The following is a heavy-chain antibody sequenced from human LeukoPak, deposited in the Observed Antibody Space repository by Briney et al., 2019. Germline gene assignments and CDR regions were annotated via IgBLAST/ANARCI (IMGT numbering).Heavy chain of an antibody. J-gene: IGHJ4*02. V-gene: IGHV1-46*01. CDR3: ARSIDDILTFDY. Sequence: ASVKVSCKASGYTFTSYYMHWVRQAPGQGLEWMGIINPSGGTTSYAQKFQGRVTMTRDMSTSTVYMELSSLRSEDTAVYYCARSIDDILTFDYWGQGTLVTVSS. CDR2: INPSGGTT. D-gene: IGHD3-9*01. CDR1: GYTFTSYY.